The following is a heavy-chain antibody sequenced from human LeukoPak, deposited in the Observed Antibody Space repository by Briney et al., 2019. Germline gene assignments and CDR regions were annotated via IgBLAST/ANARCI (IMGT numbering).Heavy chain of an antibody. V-gene: IGHV3-33*01. CDR1: GFTFSSYG. D-gene: IGHD3-9*01. CDR3: ARDLDLRLLTGYSFYGMDV. J-gene: IGHJ6*02. Sequence: PGRSLRLSCAASGFTFSSYGVHWVRQAPGKGLEWVAVIWYDGSNKYYADSVKGRFTISRDNSKNTLYLQMNSLRAEDTAVYYCARDLDLRLLTGYSFYGMDVWGQGTTVTVSS. CDR2: IWYDGSNK.